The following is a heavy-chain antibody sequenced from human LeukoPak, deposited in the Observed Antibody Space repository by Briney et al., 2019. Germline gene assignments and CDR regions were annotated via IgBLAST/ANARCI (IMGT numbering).Heavy chain of an antibody. CDR1: GFTFSSYS. V-gene: IGHV3-21*01. CDR2: ISSSSSYI. D-gene: IGHD6-19*01. Sequence: KPGASLRLSCAASGFTFSSYSMNWVRQAPGKGLEWVSSISSSSSYIYYADSVKGRLTISRDNAKNSLYLQMNSLRAEDTAVYYCARAFSSGWHHPKAYPNCLDYWGQGTLVTVSS. CDR3: ARAFSSGWHHPKAYPNCLDY. J-gene: IGHJ4*02.